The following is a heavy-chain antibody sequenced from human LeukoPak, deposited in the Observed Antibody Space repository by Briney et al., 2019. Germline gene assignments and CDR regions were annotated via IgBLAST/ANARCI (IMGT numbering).Heavy chain of an antibody. Sequence: SETLSLTCNVSGGSISNYYWSWIRQPPGKGLEWVGYIYYSGSTNYNPSLKSRVTTSVDTSKNQLSLKLSSVTAADTAVYYCARVIGYCSSTSCFGYFDYWGQGTLVTVSS. CDR3: ARVIGYCSSTSCFGYFDY. V-gene: IGHV4-59*08. CDR1: GGSISNYY. J-gene: IGHJ4*02. CDR2: IYYSGST. D-gene: IGHD2-2*01.